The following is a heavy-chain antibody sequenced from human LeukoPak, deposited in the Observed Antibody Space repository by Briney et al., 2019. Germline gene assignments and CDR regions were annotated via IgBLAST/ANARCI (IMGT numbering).Heavy chain of an antibody. V-gene: IGHV4-59*08. D-gene: IGHD7-27*01. J-gene: IGHJ3*02. Sequence: SETLSLTFTVSGGSISSYYWSWIRQPPGKGLEWIGYIYYSGSTNYNPSLKSRVTISVDTSKNQFSLKLSSVTAADTAVYYCARRELTGDYQKAFDIWGQGTMVTVSS. CDR3: ARRELTGDYQKAFDI. CDR2: IYYSGST. CDR1: GGSISSYY.